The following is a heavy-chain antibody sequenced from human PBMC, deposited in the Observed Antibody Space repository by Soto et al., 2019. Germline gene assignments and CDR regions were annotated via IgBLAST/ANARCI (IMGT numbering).Heavy chain of an antibody. Sequence: PGGSLRLSCAASGLTFGSYAMHWVRQAPGKGLEWVAVISYDGSNKNYADSVKGRFTISRDNSKNTLYLQMNSLRTEDTAVYYCARVNRSGDGAFDYWGQGTLVTVSS. D-gene: IGHD6-19*01. CDR1: GLTFGSYA. CDR3: ARVNRSGDGAFDY. CDR2: ISYDGSNK. V-gene: IGHV3-30-3*01. J-gene: IGHJ4*02.